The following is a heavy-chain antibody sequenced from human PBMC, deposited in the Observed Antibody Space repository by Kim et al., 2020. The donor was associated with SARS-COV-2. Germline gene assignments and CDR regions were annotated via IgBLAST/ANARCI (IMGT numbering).Heavy chain of an antibody. CDR1: GFTFSSYE. CDR2: ISSSGSTI. J-gene: IGHJ4*02. CDR3: ARDHYHITFGGVAY. V-gene: IGHV3-48*03. Sequence: GGSLRLSCAASGFTFSSYEMNWVRQAPGKGLEWVSYISSSGSTIYYVDSVKGRFTISRDNAKNSLYLQMNSLRAEDTAVYYCARDHYHITFGGVAYWGRGTLVTVSS. D-gene: IGHD3-16*01.